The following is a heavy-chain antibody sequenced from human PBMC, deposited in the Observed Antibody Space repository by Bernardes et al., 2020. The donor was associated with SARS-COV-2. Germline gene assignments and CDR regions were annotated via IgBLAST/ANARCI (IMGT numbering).Heavy chain of an antibody. Sequence: ASVKVSCKASGYTFTSYGISWVRQAPGQGLEWMGWISAYNGNTNYAQKLQGRVTMTTDTSTSTAYMELRSLRSDDTAVYYCARSALFIVVVPAAIWEFDYWGQGTLVTVSS. CDR3: ARSALFIVVVPAAIWEFDY. J-gene: IGHJ4*02. V-gene: IGHV1-18*01. CDR1: GYTFTSYG. D-gene: IGHD2-2*01. CDR2: ISAYNGNT.